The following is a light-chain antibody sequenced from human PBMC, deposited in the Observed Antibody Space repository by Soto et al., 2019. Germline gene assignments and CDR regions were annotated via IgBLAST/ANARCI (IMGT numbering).Light chain of an antibody. Sequence: ETVLTQSPGTLSLSPGERATLSCRASQSVSSSYLAWYQHKPGQAPRLLIYGASSRATGIPDRFSGSGSGTXXXLXXSXLEPEDFAVYXXXQYGGSPRTFGGGTKVEIK. CDR1: QSVSSSY. J-gene: IGKJ4*01. CDR3: XQYGGSPRT. V-gene: IGKV3-20*01. CDR2: GAS.